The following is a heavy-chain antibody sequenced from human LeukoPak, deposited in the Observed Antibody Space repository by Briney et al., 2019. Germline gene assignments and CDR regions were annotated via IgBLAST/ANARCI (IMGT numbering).Heavy chain of an antibody. J-gene: IGHJ4*02. D-gene: IGHD2-2*02. CDR2: ISYDGSNK. CDR3: ARDKGYTDTGYFDY. Sequence: GGSLRLSCAASGFTFSSYAMHWVRQAPGKGLEWVAVISYDGSNKYYADSVKGRFTISRDNSKNTLYLQMNSLRAEDTAVYYCARDKGYTDTGYFDYWGQGTLVTVSS. V-gene: IGHV3-30-3*01. CDR1: GFTFSSYA.